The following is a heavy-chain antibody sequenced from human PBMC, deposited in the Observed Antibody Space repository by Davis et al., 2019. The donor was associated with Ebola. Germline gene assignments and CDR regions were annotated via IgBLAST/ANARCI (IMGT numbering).Heavy chain of an antibody. J-gene: IGHJ4*02. CDR3: ARLGLGYSSSWYGDY. CDR2: IYPGDSDT. CDR1: GFSFTSHW. D-gene: IGHD6-13*01. Sequence: PGGSLRLSCKTSGFSFTSHWIAWVRQLPGKGLEWMGLIYPGDSDTRYSPSFQGQVTISADKSISTAYLQWSSLKASDTAMYYCARLGLGYSSSWYGDYWGQGTLVTVSS. V-gene: IGHV5-51*01.